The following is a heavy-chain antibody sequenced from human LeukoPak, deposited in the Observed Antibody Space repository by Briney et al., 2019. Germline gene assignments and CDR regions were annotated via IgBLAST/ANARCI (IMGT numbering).Heavy chain of an antibody. J-gene: IGHJ5*02. CDR2: ISAYNGNT. CDR1: GYTFTSYG. Sequence: ASVKVSCKASGYTFTSYGINWVRQAPGQGLEWMGWISAYNGNTNYAQKLQGRVTMTTDTSTSTAYMELRSLRSDDTAVYYCVRGGYCSSTTCPFGDNWFDPWGQGTLVTVSS. CDR3: VRGGYCSSTTCPFGDNWFDP. D-gene: IGHD2-2*01. V-gene: IGHV1-18*01.